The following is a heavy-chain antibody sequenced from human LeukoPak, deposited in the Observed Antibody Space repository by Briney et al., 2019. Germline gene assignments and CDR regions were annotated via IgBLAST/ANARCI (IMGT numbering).Heavy chain of an antibody. J-gene: IGHJ4*02. D-gene: IGHD6-19*01. V-gene: IGHV3-23*01. CDR1: GFTFSSYA. CDR3: AKSQWLLYYFDY. CDR2: ISGSGGST. Sequence: GGSLRLSCAASGFTFSSYAMSWVRQAPGKGLEWVSAISGSGGSTYYADSVKGRFTISRDNSKNTLYLQMNSLRAEDTAVYYRAKSQWLLYYFDYWGQGTLVTVSS.